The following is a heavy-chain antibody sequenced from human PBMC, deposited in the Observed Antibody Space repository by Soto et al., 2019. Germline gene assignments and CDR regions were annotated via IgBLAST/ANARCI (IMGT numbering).Heavy chain of an antibody. D-gene: IGHD4-17*01. V-gene: IGHV2-5*02. CDR1: GFSLSTSGVG. J-gene: IGHJ4*02. CDR2: IYWDDDK. Sequence: QITLKESGPTLVKPTQTLTLTCTFSGFSLSTSGVGVGWIRQPPGKALEWLALIYWDDDKRYSPSLKSRLTTTKDTSKHHVVLTRTNMDPVDTATYYCAHSLAASNYGDSWPINSFDYWGQGTLVTVSS. CDR3: AHSLAASNYGDSWPINSFDY.